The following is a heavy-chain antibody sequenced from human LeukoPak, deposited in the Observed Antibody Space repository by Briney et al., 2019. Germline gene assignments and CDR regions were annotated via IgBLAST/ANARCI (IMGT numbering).Heavy chain of an antibody. J-gene: IGHJ4*02. CDR1: GYTFTGYY. CDR3: ARDYDILTGLGGDY. V-gene: IGHV1-2*02. CDR2: INPNSGGT. Sequence: ASVKVSCKASGYTFTGYYMHWVRQAPGQGLEWMGWINPNSGGTNYAQKFQGRVTMTRDTSISTAYMELSRLRSDDTAVYYCARDYDILTGLGGDYWGQGTLVTVSS. D-gene: IGHD3-9*01.